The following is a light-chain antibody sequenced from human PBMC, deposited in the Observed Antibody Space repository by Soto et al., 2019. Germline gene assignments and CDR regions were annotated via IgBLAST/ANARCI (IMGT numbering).Light chain of an antibody. J-gene: IGLJ3*02. V-gene: IGLV2-14*01. CDR2: EVS. Sequence: QSVLTQPASVSGSPGQSITISCTGTSSDVGGYNYVSWFQHHPGKVPKLMIYEVSHRPSVVSDRFSGSKSGTTASLTISGLQAEDEADYYCCSFTNSYTWVFGGGTKLTVL. CDR1: SSDVGGYNY. CDR3: CSFTNSYTWV.